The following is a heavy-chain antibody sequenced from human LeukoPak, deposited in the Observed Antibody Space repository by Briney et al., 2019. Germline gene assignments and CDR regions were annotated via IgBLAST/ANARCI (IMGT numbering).Heavy chain of an antibody. CDR1: GFTFSNYA. CDR2: ISYDGANK. J-gene: IGHJ6*02. Sequence: GGSLRLSCAASGFTFSNYAMHWVRQAPGKGLEWVAVISYDGANKYYADSVKGRFTISRDNSKNTLYLQMNSLRSEDTAVYYCARDWADPLMNHYHYYYYGMDVWGQGTTVTVSS. D-gene: IGHD3-16*01. V-gene: IGHV3-30-3*01. CDR3: ARDWADPLMNHYHYYYYGMDV.